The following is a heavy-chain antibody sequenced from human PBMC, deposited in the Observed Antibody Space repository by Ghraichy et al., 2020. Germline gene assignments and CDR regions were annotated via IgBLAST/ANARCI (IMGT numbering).Heavy chain of an antibody. V-gene: IGHV4-59*01. Sequence: SETLSLTCTVSGGSISSYYWSWIRQPPGKGLEWIGYIYYSGSTNYNPSLKSRVTISVDTSKNQSSLQLSSVTAADTAVYYCAGGELSTIFDYWGQGTLVTVSS. D-gene: IGHD3-16*02. CDR1: GGSISSYY. J-gene: IGHJ4*02. CDR2: IYYSGST. CDR3: AGGELSTIFDY.